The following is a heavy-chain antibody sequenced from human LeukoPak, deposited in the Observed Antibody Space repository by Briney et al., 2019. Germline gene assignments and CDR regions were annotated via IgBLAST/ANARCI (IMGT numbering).Heavy chain of an antibody. Sequence: ASAKVSCKASGHTFTGYYMHWVRQAPGKGLEWMGGFDPEDGETIYAQKFQGRVTMTEDTSTDTAYMELSSLRSEDTAVYYCATSLPYTAMVGGGPWFDPWGQGTLVTVSS. J-gene: IGHJ5*02. CDR3: ATSLPYTAMVGGGPWFDP. V-gene: IGHV1-24*01. CDR2: FDPEDGET. D-gene: IGHD5-18*01. CDR1: GHTFTGYY.